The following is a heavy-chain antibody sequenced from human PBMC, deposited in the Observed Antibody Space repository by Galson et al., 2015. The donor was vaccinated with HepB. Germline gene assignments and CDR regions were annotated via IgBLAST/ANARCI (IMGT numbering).Heavy chain of an antibody. CDR1: GFSLNSRGVG. D-gene: IGHD2-2*03. CDR2: IFWGDDQ. CDR3: AHMDLRLTSFAD. J-gene: IGHJ4*02. Sequence: PALVKPTQTLTLTCTFSGFSLNSRGVGVGWIRPPPGKALEWLAPIFWGDDQRYTPLLKSRISVTKDTSNNQVVLKLTSVDPVDTATYYCAHMDLRLTSFADWGQGTLVPVSS. V-gene: IGHV2-5*02.